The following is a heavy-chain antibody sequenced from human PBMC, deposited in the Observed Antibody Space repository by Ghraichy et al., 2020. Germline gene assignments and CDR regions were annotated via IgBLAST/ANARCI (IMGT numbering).Heavy chain of an antibody. D-gene: IGHD1-14*01. CDR2: INPNRGTT. CDR3: ARDGMRTTPGDY. CDR1: GYTFTDYY. J-gene: IGHJ4*02. V-gene: IGHV1-2*02. Sequence: ASVKVSCKASGYTFTDYYIHWVRQAPGQGLEWMGWINPNRGTTNSAQSFQGRVTMTSDTSISTAYMELSGLRSDDTALYYCARDGMRTTPGDYWGQGILVTVSS.